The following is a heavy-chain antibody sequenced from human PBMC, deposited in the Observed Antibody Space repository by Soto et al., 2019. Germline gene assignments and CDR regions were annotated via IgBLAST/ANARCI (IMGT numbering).Heavy chain of an antibody. J-gene: IGHJ6*02. CDR1: GFTFSSYA. CDR2: ISYDGSNK. V-gene: IGHV3-30-3*01. D-gene: IGHD4-17*01. CDR3: ARVYGDFYYYYYGMDV. Sequence: QVQLVESGGGVVQPGRSLRLSRAASGFTFSSYAMHWVRQAPGKGLEWVAVISYDGSNKYYADSVKGRFTISRDNSKNTLYLQMNSLRAEDTAVYYCARVYGDFYYYYYGMDVWGQGTTVTVSS.